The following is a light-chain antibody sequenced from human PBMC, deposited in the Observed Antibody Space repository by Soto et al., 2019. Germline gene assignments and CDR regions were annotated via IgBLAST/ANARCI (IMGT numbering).Light chain of an antibody. CDR3: ISYTSNSLVV. J-gene: IGLJ2*01. CDR2: DVS. CDR1: SSDVGGYNY. V-gene: IGLV2-14*01. Sequence: QSVLTQPASVSGSPGQSITISCTGTSSDVGGYNYVSWYQQHPGKAPKLMIYDVSNRPSGVSNRFSGSESGNTASLTISGLQAEDDADYYCISYTSNSLVVFGGGTKLTVL.